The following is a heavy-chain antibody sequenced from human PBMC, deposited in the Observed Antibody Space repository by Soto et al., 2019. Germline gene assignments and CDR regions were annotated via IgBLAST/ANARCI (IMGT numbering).Heavy chain of an antibody. V-gene: IGHV3-23*01. D-gene: IGHD6-19*01. J-gene: IGHJ5*02. CDR3: VKCTVGTIRSSGWCNWFDP. CDR2: LRPGGGGT. Sequence: EVQLLESGGGLVQPGGSLRLSWAASPLTADSGLTSSNYAMSWVRQAPGKGLGGVSALRPGGGGTFYAASVKGRFTISRDNSKNTLYLQMNSLRVEDTALYYCVKCTVGTIRSSGWCNWFDPWGQGTLVTVSS. CDR1: PLTADSGLTSSNYA.